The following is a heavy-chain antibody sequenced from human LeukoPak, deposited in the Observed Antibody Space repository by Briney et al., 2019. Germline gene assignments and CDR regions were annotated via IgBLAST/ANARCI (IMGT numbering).Heavy chain of an antibody. V-gene: IGHV1-8*03. CDR1: GYTFTSYD. CDR3: ARTGIAAAGKYYFDY. Sequence: GASVKVSCKASGYTFTSYDINWVRQATGQGLEWMGWMNPNSGNTGYAQKFQGRVTITRNTSISTAYMELSSLRSEDTAVYYCARTGIAAAGKYYFDYWGQGTLVTVSS. D-gene: IGHD6-13*01. J-gene: IGHJ4*02. CDR2: MNPNSGNT.